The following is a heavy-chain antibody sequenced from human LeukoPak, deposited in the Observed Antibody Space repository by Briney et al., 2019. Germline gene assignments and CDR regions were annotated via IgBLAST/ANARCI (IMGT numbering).Heavy chain of an antibody. V-gene: IGHV3-21*01. Sequence: GGSLRLSCAASGFTFSSYSMNWVRQAPGKGLEWVSSISSSSSYIYYADSVKGRFTISGDNAKNSLYLQMNSLRAEDTAVYYCARDSTTFWFDPWGQGTLVTVSS. CDR3: ARDSTTFWFDP. CDR1: GFTFSSYS. J-gene: IGHJ5*02. D-gene: IGHD2/OR15-2a*01. CDR2: ISSSSSYI.